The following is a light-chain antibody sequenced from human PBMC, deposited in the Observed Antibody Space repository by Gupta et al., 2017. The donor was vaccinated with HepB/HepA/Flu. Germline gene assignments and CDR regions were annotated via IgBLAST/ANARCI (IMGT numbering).Light chain of an antibody. CDR1: QSVSSSY. Sequence: IVLTQSPGILSLSPGERAILSYRASQSVSSSYLAWYQQKPGQAPRLLIYGASRRATGIPDRFSGSGSGTDFTLTISRLEPVDFAVYYCQQYGSSPRTFGQGTKVEIK. J-gene: IGKJ1*01. CDR2: GAS. V-gene: IGKV3-20*01. CDR3: QQYGSSPRT.